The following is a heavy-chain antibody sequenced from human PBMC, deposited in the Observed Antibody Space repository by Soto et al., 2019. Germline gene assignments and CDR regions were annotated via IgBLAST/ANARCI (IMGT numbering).Heavy chain of an antibody. CDR1: GYTFTTYG. J-gene: IGHJ6*02. CDR2: ISGYNRQT. Sequence: QIQLVQSGPEVKKPGASVKVSCKASGYTFTTYGISWVRLAPGQGLEWMGWISGYNRQTNYGQKFRGRVTITTDTSTSAAYMELRSLTSDDTAIYYCARDGRKQLLVEGLNAMDVWGQGTTVTVSS. V-gene: IGHV1-18*01. CDR3: ARDGRKQLLVEGLNAMDV. D-gene: IGHD1-1*01.